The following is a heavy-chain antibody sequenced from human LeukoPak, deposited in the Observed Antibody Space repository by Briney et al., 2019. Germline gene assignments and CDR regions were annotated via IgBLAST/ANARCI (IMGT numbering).Heavy chain of an antibody. CDR3: ARGLGLTAVTEHYFDY. D-gene: IGHD4-17*01. J-gene: IGHJ4*02. CDR1: GDSVSIYY. V-gene: IGHV4-59*08. Sequence: SETLSLTCTVSGDSVSIYYWSWIRQPPGKGLEWIGYISYSGSTDYNPSLKSRVTISVDTSKNQFSLELSSVTAADTAVYYCARGLGLTAVTEHYFDYWGQGTLVTVSS. CDR2: ISYSGST.